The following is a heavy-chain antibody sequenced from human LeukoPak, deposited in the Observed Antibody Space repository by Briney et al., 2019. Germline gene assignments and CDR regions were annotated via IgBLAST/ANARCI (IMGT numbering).Heavy chain of an antibody. J-gene: IGHJ4*02. Sequence: SETLSLTCAVYGGSFSGYYWSWIRQPPGKGLEWIGEINHSESTNYNPSLKSRVTISVDTSKNQFSLKLSSVTAADTAVYYRARGAGTAFDYWGQGTLVTVSS. CDR1: GGSFSGYY. CDR2: INHSEST. V-gene: IGHV4-34*01. CDR3: ARGAGTAFDY.